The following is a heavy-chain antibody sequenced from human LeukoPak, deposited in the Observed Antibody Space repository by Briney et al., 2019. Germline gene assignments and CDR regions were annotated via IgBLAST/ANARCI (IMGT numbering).Heavy chain of an antibody. V-gene: IGHV3-53*01. D-gene: IGHD2-2*01. J-gene: IGHJ4*02. CDR1: GSSVSNNY. Sequence: PGGSLRLSCAASGSSVSNNYMSWVRQAPGKGLEWVSVIYNVGTTFYADSVKGRFTISRDNSKNTLYLQMNSLRVEDTAVYFCAREGGAGYCSTTSCSLSLWGQGTLVTVSS. CDR3: AREGGAGYCSTTSCSLSL. CDR2: IYNVGTT.